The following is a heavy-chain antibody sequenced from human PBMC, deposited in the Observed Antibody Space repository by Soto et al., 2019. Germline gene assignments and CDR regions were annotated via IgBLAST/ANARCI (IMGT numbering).Heavy chain of an antibody. CDR2: ISYDGSNK. CDR1: GFTFTDYA. CDR3: AREPPPTITGLLDY. V-gene: IGHV3-30-3*01. Sequence: QVQLVESGGGVVQPGRSLRLSCAASGFTFTDYAMNWVRQAPGKGLEWVAFISYDGSNKYFADSVKGRFTISRDNSKNPLYLHRNSLSVAATAVYYCAREPPPTITGLLDYWGQGTLVTVSS. D-gene: IGHD5-12*01. J-gene: IGHJ4*02.